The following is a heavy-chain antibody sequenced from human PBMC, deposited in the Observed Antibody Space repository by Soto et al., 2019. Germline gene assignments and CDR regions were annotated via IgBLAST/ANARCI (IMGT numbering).Heavy chain of an antibody. Sequence: PSQTLSFTCAISGDSVSSNSAAWNWIRQSPSRGLEWLGRTYYRSKWYNDYAVSVKSRITITPDTSKNQFSLHLNSVTPEDTAMYFCARERAVTGTRGGYFDYWGQGTLVTVSS. CDR1: GDSVSSNSAA. D-gene: IGHD6-19*01. CDR3: ARERAVTGTRGGYFDY. CDR2: TYYRSKWYN. V-gene: IGHV6-1*01. J-gene: IGHJ4*02.